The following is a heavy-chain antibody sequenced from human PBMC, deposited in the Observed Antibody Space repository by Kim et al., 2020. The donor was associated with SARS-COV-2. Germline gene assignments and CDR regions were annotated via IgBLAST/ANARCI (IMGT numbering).Heavy chain of an antibody. CDR2: ISMDGYTI. CDR3: ARQEPDY. Sequence: GGSLRLSCAVSGFTFSNYEMNWVRQVPGKGLEWLSYISMDGYTIYYADSVKGRFTISRDNAKNSLYLQMNSLRVDDTAVYYCARQEPDYWGQGIQVTVSS. D-gene: IGHD1-26*01. V-gene: IGHV3-48*03. J-gene: IGHJ4*02. CDR1: GFTFSNYE.